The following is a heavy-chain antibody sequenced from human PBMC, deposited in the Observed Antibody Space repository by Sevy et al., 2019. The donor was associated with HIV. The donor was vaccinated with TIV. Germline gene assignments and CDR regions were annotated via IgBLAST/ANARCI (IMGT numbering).Heavy chain of an antibody. CDR2: IWTDATKQ. CDR1: GFTFSIYG. Sequence: GGSLRLSCVASGFTFSIYGIHWVRQAPGKGLEWMALIWTDATKQHFIDSVKGRFAMARDNSKYTVFLHMNNLRPDDTATYYCVRELPMNGFWHFDSWGQGTLVTVSS. D-gene: IGHD3-3*01. CDR3: VRELPMNGFWHFDS. J-gene: IGHJ4*02. V-gene: IGHV3-30*09.